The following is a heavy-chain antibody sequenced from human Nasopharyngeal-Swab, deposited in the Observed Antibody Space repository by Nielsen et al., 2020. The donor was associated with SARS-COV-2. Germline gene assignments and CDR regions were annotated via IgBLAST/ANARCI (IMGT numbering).Heavy chain of an antibody. D-gene: IGHD1-7*01. CDR1: GFTLSSYG. V-gene: IGHV3-33*01. CDR3: ARDIPFAVTGTTPPDAFDI. J-gene: IGHJ3*02. Sequence: GESLKIPCAASGFTLSSYGMHWVRQAPGKGLEWVAVIWYDGSNKYYADSVEGRFTISRDNSKNTLYLQMNSLRAEDTAVYYCARDIPFAVTGTTPPDAFDIWGQGTMVTVSS. CDR2: IWYDGSNK.